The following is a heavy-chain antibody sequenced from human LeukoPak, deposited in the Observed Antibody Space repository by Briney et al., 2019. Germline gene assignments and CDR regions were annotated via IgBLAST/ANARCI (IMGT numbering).Heavy chain of an antibody. CDR1: GYNFATYW. V-gene: IGHV5-51*01. J-gene: IGHJ4*02. CDR3: ARRHSSSWSFDY. CDR2: IYPGDSDT. Sequence: GESLKISCKGSGYNFATYWIGWVRQMAGKGLEWMGIIYPGDSDTTYSPSFQGQVTISADKSIATAYLQWTLRASDTAIYYCARRHSSSWSFDYWGQGTLVTVSS. D-gene: IGHD6-13*01.